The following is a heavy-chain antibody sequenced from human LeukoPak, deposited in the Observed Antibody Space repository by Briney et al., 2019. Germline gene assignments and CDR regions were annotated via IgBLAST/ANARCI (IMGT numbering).Heavy chain of an antibody. Sequence: PSETLSLTCAVYGGSFSGYYWSWIRQPPGKGLEWIGEINHSGSTNYNPSLKSRVTISVDTSKNQFSLKLSSVTAADTAVYYCARFGLRTEDAFDIWGQGTMVTVSS. CDR3: ARFGLRTEDAFDI. J-gene: IGHJ3*02. V-gene: IGHV4-34*01. CDR2: INHSGST. CDR1: GGSFSGYY. D-gene: IGHD1-1*01.